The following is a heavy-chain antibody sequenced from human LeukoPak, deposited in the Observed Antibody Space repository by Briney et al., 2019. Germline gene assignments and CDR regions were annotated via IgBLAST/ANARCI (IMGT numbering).Heavy chain of an antibody. CDR3: AVAVAEHYFDY. CDR2: ISAYNGNT. D-gene: IGHD6-19*01. J-gene: IGHJ4*02. CDR1: GYTFTSYG. Sequence: VASVKVSCKASGYTFTSYGISWVRQAPGQGLEWMGWISAYNGNTNYAQKLQGRVTMTTDTSTSTAYMELRSLRSDDTAVYYCAVAVAEHYFDYGGQETLATVSS. V-gene: IGHV1-18*01.